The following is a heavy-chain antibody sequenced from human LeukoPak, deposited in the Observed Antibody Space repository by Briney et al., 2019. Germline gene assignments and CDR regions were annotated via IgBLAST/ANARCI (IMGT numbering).Heavy chain of an antibody. CDR2: SSYSGSS. CDR1: GGSIGTNY. Sequence: TSETLSLTCSVSGGSIGTNYWSWIRQVPGKGLEWIGYSSYSGSSNYNPSLKSRVTISVDTSKTQSSLYLNSVTAADTAVYYCARSDTHHIHSSSWHFDYWGQGTLVTVSS. J-gene: IGHJ4*02. CDR3: ARSDTHHIHSSSWHFDY. D-gene: IGHD6-13*01. V-gene: IGHV4-59*01.